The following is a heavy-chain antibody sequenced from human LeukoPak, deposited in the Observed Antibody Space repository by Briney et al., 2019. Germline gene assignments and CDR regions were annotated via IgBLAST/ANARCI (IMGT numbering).Heavy chain of an antibody. CDR3: AKDMTLDYYDSSGHFDY. J-gene: IGHJ4*02. V-gene: IGHV3-9*01. CDR2: ISWNSGSI. CDR1: GFTFDDYA. Sequence: PGGSLRLSCAASGFTFDDYAMHWVRQAPGKGLEWVSGISWNSGSIGYADSVKGRFTIARDNAKNSLYLQMNSLRAEDTALYYCAKDMTLDYYDSSGHFDYWGQGTLVTVSS. D-gene: IGHD3-22*01.